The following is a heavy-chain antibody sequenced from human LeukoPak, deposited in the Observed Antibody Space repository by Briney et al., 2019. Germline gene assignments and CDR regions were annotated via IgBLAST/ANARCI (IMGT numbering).Heavy chain of an antibody. CDR2: IRYDASNK. CDR3: AKASAIDY. J-gene: IGHJ4*02. V-gene: IGHV3-30*02. Sequence: GGSLRLSCAASGFTFSGYGMHWVRQAPGKGLEWVAFIRYDASNKYYTDSVKGRFTISRDNSKNTLYLQMNSLRPEDTAVYYCAKASAIDYWGQGTLVTVSS. CDR1: GFTFSGYG.